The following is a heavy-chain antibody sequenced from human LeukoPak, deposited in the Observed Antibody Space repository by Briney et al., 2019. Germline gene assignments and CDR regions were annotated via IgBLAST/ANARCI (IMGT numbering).Heavy chain of an antibody. CDR3: ARRSKVLRFLEWSLAEYYFDY. CDR2: IYYSGGT. Sequence: PSETLSLTCTVSGGSISSYYWSWIRQPPGKGLEGIGYIYYSGGTNYNPSLKSRLTISVDTSKNQFSLKLSSVTAADTAVYYCARRSKVLRFLEWSLAEYYFDYWGQGTLVTVSS. D-gene: IGHD3-3*01. CDR1: GGSISSYY. J-gene: IGHJ4*02. V-gene: IGHV4-59*08.